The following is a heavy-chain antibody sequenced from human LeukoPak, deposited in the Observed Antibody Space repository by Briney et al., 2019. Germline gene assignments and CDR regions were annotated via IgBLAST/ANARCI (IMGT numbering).Heavy chain of an antibody. CDR1: GFTFSSHH. Sequence: GGSLRLSCAASGFTFSSHHMSWVRQAPGKGLEWVSSISASGVTTYLADSVKGRFTISRDHSDNTLSLQMNSLRADDTAVYHCARVDAAGDNRGGYYYYYIDVWGTGTTVTVSS. CDR2: ISASGVTT. V-gene: IGHV3-23*01. J-gene: IGHJ6*03. D-gene: IGHD2/OR15-2a*01. CDR3: ARVDAAGDNRGGYYYYYIDV.